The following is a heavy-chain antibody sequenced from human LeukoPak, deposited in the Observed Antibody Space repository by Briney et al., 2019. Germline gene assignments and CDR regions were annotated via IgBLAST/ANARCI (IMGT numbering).Heavy chain of an antibody. CDR3: ATSSSIAANEFFQH. V-gene: IGHV3-23*01. J-gene: IGHJ1*01. CDR2: ISGNGGSR. D-gene: IGHD6-6*01. CDR1: GLTFSAYA. Sequence: GGSLRLSCVASGLTFSAYAMSWVRQGPGKGLEWGSTISGNGGSRNFADSVKARFTISRDNSKHTLYLQMNTLRAEDTAVYYCATSSSIAANEFFQHWGQGTLVTVSS.